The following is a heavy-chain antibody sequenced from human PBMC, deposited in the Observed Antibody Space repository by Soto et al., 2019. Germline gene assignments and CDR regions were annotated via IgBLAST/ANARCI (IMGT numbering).Heavy chain of an antibody. CDR1: GYTFTRYY. Sequence: QVQLVQSGAEVKKPGASVKVSWKASGYTFTRYYMHWVRQAPGQGLEWMGIINPSGGSTSYAQKFQGRVTMTRDTSTSTVYMELSSLRSEDTAVYYCASDRTRDGYNHWGQGTLVTVSS. D-gene: IGHD5-12*01. J-gene: IGHJ4*02. CDR3: ASDRTRDGYNH. CDR2: INPSGGST. V-gene: IGHV1-46*01.